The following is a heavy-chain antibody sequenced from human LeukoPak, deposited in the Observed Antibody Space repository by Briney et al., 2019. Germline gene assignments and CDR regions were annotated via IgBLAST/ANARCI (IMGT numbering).Heavy chain of an antibody. Sequence: GGSLRLSCAASGFTFDDYAMHWVRQAPGKGLEWVSLISWDGGSTYYADSVKGRFTISRDNSKNSLYLQMNSLRAEDMALYYCAKVSGRYSSGWYYFDYWGQGTLVTVSS. CDR2: ISWDGGST. V-gene: IGHV3-43D*03. CDR1: GFTFDDYA. J-gene: IGHJ4*02. D-gene: IGHD6-19*01. CDR3: AKVSGRYSSGWYYFDY.